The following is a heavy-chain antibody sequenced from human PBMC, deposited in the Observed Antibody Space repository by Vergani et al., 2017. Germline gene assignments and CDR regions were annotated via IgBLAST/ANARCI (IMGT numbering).Heavy chain of an antibody. V-gene: IGHV3-23*04. J-gene: IGHJ3*02. CDR2: LSASDRRT. D-gene: IGHD6-19*01. CDR1: GFSFPGYA. Sequence: EVDLVESGGGLAQPGGSLRLSCEASGFSFPGYAMSWVRQAPGKGLEWVSTLSASDRRTHYADAVKGRVNISRDNSKHTLFLHMNSLRPEDTAVYYCAKVGRSEVAGTFGAFYIWGQGTMVTVSS. CDR3: AKVGRSEVAGTFGAFYI.